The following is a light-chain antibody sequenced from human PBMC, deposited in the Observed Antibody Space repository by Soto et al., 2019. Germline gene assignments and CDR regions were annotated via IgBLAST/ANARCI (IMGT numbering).Light chain of an antibody. Sequence: EIVMTQSPGTLSLSPGERATLSCRASQSINNWLAWYQQKPCQAPRLLVYGPSSRATGIPDRFSGSGSGTDFTLTISRLEPEDFAAYYCQQYGSSPPITFGQGTRLEIK. CDR2: GPS. CDR3: QQYGSSPPIT. V-gene: IGKV3-20*01. CDR1: QSINNW. J-gene: IGKJ5*01.